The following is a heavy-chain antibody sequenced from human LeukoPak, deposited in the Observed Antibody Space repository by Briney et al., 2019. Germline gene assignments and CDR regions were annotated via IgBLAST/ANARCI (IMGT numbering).Heavy chain of an antibody. Sequence: ASVKVSSKASGYTFTSYDINWVRQATGQGLEWMGWMNPNSGNTGYAHKFPGRVTMTRNTSISTAYMELSSLGSEDTAVYYCARVGYDSSGYRLFDYWGQGTLVTVSS. CDR1: GYTFTSYD. V-gene: IGHV1-8*01. CDR2: MNPNSGNT. CDR3: ARVGYDSSGYRLFDY. D-gene: IGHD3-22*01. J-gene: IGHJ4*02.